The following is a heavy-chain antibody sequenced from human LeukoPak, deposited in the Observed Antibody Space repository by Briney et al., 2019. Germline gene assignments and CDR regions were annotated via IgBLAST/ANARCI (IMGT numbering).Heavy chain of an antibody. Sequence: GGSLRLSCAASGLTVSGNHMTWVRQAPGKGLEWVSVIYSDGRTNYADSVKGRFTISRDNSKNTLYLQMSSLRVEDTAVYYCARAVTGWPNWFDPWGQGTLVTVSS. CDR3: ARAVTGWPNWFDP. J-gene: IGHJ5*02. D-gene: IGHD6-19*01. CDR2: IYSDGRT. CDR1: GLTVSGNH. V-gene: IGHV3-53*01.